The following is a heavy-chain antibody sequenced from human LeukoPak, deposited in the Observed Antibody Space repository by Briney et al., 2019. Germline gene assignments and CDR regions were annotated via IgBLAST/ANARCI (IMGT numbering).Heavy chain of an antibody. Sequence: PSETLSLTCTVSGGSISDYYWTWIRQSPGTGLEWIGYMDYSGSTAYNPSLKSRVTISIDTSKKQFSLELSSVTAADTAIYFCARRKPGSGGPFDYWGQGTLVTVSS. V-gene: IGHV4-59*08. CDR3: ARRKPGSGGPFDY. D-gene: IGHD6-19*01. J-gene: IGHJ4*02. CDR2: MDYSGST. CDR1: GGSISDYY.